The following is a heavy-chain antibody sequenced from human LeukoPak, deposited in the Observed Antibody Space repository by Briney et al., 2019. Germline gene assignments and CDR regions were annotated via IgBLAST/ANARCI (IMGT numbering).Heavy chain of an antibody. D-gene: IGHD2-8*01. CDR3: AREAIRTLIGYCTNGVCRAFDP. Sequence: GASVTVSCKASGYTFTGYYMHWVRQAPGQGLEWMGRISPNSGGTNYAQKFQGRVTMTRDTSISTAYMELSRLRSDDTAVYYCAREAIRTLIGYCTNGVCRAFDPGGQGTLVTVSS. V-gene: IGHV1-2*06. CDR1: GYTFTGYY. J-gene: IGHJ5*02. CDR2: ISPNSGGT.